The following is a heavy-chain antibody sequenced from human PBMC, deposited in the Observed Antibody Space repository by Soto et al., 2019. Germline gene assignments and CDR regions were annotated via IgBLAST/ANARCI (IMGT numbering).Heavy chain of an antibody. CDR2: ISSSSYTI. V-gene: IGHV3-48*02. Sequence: GGSLRLSCTASGFTFNTYNMNWVRQAPGKGLEWVSYISSSSYTIKYADSVEGRFTVSRDNGKKSLYLQMNSLRDEDTAVYFCAREISLSAGSYFDYWGQGTLVTAPQ. CDR3: AREISLSAGSYFDY. D-gene: IGHD3-10*01. J-gene: IGHJ4*02. CDR1: GFTFNTYN.